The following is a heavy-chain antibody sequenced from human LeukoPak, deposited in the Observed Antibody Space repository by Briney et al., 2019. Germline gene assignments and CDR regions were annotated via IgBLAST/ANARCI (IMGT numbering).Heavy chain of an antibody. CDR2: FRPYSGDT. CDR1: GYTFIAYD. V-gene: IGHV1-2*01. J-gene: IGHJ4*02. Sequence: ASVKVSCKPSGYTFIAYDLDWVRQAPGHGLECMGRFRPYSGDTHYPHKFQGRVTTTADKSTTTAYMELSSLRSEDTAVYYCASVTDSSSGYDYWGQGTLVTVST. D-gene: IGHD6-13*01. CDR3: ASVTDSSSGYDY.